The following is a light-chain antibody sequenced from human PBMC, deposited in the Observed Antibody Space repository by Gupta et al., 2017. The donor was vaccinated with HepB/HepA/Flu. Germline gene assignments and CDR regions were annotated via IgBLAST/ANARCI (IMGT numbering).Light chain of an antibody. Sequence: QSVLTQPPSVSAAPGQKVTISCSGSNSNIGNNYVYWYQQLPGTAPKLLIYKNNKRPSGVPDRFSGSKSGTSATLGITGLQSGDEADYYCGTWDSSLSAGVFGGGTKLTVL. CDR1: NSNIGNNY. V-gene: IGLV1-51*02. CDR2: KNN. J-gene: IGLJ3*02. CDR3: GTWDSSLSAGV.